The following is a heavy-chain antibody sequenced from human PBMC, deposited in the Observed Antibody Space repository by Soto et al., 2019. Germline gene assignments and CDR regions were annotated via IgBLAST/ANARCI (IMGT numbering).Heavy chain of an antibody. J-gene: IGHJ4*01. CDR1: GFTFSSYA. CDR3: AKARCSGNSCYVPDY. V-gene: IGHV3-30-3*01. D-gene: IGHD2-15*01. Sequence: PGGSLRLSCAASGFTFSSYAMHWVRQAPGKGLEWVAVISYDGSNKYYADPVKGRFTISRDNSRNTLYLQMNSLRAEHTATYYCAKARCSGNSCYVPDYWGHGSLVNVSS. CDR2: ISYDGSNK.